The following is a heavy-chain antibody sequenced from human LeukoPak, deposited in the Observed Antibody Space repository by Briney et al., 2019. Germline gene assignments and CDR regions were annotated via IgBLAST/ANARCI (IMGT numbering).Heavy chain of an antibody. CDR2: INHSGST. J-gene: IGHJ4*02. D-gene: IGHD3-16*02. Sequence: PSETLSLTCAVYGGSFSGYYWSWIRQPPGKGLEWIGEINHSGSTNYNPSLKSRVTISVDTSKNQFSLKLSSVTAADTAVYYCARPVWGSYRGFDYWGQGTLVTVSS. V-gene: IGHV4-34*01. CDR1: GGSFSGYY. CDR3: ARPVWGSYRGFDY.